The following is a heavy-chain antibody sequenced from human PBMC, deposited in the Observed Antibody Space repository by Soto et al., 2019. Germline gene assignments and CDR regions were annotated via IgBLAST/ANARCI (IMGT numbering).Heavy chain of an antibody. CDR2: IYYSGST. Sequence: SETLSLTCTVSGGSISSGDYYWSWIRQPLGKGLEWIGYIYYSGSTYYNPSLKSRVTISVDTSKNQFSLKLSSVTAADTAVYYCARRPEYSSSWYNWFDPWGQGTLVTVSS. D-gene: IGHD6-13*01. V-gene: IGHV4-30-4*01. CDR3: ARRPEYSSSWYNWFDP. J-gene: IGHJ5*02. CDR1: GGSISSGDYY.